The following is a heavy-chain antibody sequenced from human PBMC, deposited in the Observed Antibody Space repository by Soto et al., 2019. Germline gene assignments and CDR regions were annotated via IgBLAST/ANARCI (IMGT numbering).Heavy chain of an antibody. CDR1: GYTFTGYY. D-gene: IGHD5-18*01. V-gene: IGHV1-2*04. Sequence: ASVKISCKASGYTFTGYYMHWVRQAPGQGLKWMGWINPNSGGTNYAQKFQGWVTMTRDTSISTAYMELSRLRSDDTAVYYCARARGYSYAAYFYYGMDVWGQGTTVTVSS. CDR3: ARARGYSYAAYFYYGMDV. J-gene: IGHJ6*02. CDR2: INPNSGGT.